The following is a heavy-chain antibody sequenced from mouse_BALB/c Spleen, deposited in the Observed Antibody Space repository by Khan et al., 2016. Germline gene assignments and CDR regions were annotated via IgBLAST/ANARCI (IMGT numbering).Heavy chain of an antibody. CDR1: GFTFNTYA. D-gene: IGHD1-3*01. J-gene: IGHJ1*03. V-gene: IGHV10-1*02. CDR2: IRSESNNYAI. CDR3: VRVGCPYWYFDV. Sequence: EVQLVESGGGLVQSKGSLKLSCAASGFTFNTYAMNWVRQAPGKGLEWVARIRSESNNYAIHYDDSVKGRFTISRDDSENMLYLQMNNLKTEDTAMYYCVRVGCPYWYFDVWGTGTTVTVSS.